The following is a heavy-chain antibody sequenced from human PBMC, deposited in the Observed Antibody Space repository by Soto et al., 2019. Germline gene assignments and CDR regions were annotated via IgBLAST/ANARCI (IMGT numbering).Heavy chain of an antibody. CDR1: GFTFSSYW. J-gene: IGHJ6*01. Sequence: GGSLRLSCAAPGFTFSSYWMHWVRQAPGKGLVWVSRINSDGSSTRYADSVKVRFTISRDNAKNTLYLQMNSLRAEDTAVYYCARVAGPRACQYGMVVWYQETTLAVSS. CDR2: INSDGSST. CDR3: ARVAGPRACQYGMVV. V-gene: IGHV3-74*01.